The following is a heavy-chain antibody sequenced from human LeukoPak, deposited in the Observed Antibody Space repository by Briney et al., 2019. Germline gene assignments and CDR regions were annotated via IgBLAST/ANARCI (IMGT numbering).Heavy chain of an antibody. CDR1: GGSISSYY. D-gene: IGHD3-22*01. CDR3: ARDFDTRGYYVDY. CDR2: IYYSGST. V-gene: IGHV4-59*01. J-gene: IGHJ4*02. Sequence: SETLSLTRTVSGGSISSYYWSWIRQPPGKGLEWIGYIYYSGSTNYNPSLKSRVTISVDTSKNQFSLKLSSVTAADTAVYYCARDFDTRGYYVDYWGPGTLITVSS.